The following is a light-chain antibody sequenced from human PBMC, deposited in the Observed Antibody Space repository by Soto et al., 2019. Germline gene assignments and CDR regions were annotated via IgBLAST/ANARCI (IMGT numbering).Light chain of an antibody. Sequence: QTVVTQSASASASMGASVKLTCTLSSGHSSYAIAWHQQQPEKGPRYLMKLSSDGSHSKGDGIPDRFSGSSSGAERYLTISSLQSEDEADYYCQTWDTGARVVFGGGTKLTV. CDR2: LSSDGSH. V-gene: IGLV4-69*01. CDR1: SGHSSYA. CDR3: QTWDTGARVV. J-gene: IGLJ2*01.